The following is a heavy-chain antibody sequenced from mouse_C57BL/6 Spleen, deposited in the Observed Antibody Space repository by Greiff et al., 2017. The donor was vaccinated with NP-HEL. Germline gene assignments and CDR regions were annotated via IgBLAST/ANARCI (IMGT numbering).Heavy chain of an antibody. CDR3: ARHYGSSWRYFDV. D-gene: IGHD1-1*01. CDR2: IDPSDSYT. Sequence: QVQLKQPGAELVMPGASVKLSCKASGYTFTSYWMHWVKQRPGQGLEWIGEIDPSDSYTNYNQKFKGKSTLTVDKSSSTAYMQLSSLTSEDSAVYYCARHYGSSWRYFDVWGTGTTVTVSS. CDR1: GYTFTSYW. J-gene: IGHJ1*03. V-gene: IGHV1-69*01.